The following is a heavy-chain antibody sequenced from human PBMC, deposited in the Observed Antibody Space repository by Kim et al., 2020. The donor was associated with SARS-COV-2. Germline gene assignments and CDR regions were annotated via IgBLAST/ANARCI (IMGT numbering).Heavy chain of an antibody. D-gene: IGHD3-10*01. J-gene: IGHJ6*02. CDR1: GDSISSYY. CDR2: IYYSGST. CDR3: ARAWRFGVAYYYYGMDV. V-gene: IGHV4-59*01. Sequence: SETLSLTCTVSGDSISSYYWSWIRQPPGKGLEWIGYIYYSGSTNYNPSLRSRVTISIDTSKNQFSLKLYSVTAADTAVYYCARAWRFGVAYYYYGMDVWGQGTTVTVSS.